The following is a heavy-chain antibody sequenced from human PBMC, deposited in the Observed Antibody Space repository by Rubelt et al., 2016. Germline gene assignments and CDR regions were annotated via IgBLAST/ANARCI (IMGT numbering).Heavy chain of an antibody. J-gene: IGHJ4*02. V-gene: IGHV3-23*01. CDR2: ISGSGGST. Sequence: SRGGLVQPGGSLRVSCAASGFTFSRYAMNWVRQAPGKGQEWVAAISGSGGSTFYADSVKGRFTISRDNSKNTLFLQMNNLSAEDTAVYYCAGGRNGALWGQGTLVIVSS. CDR1: GFTFSRYA. D-gene: IGHD2-8*01. CDR3: AGGRNGAL.